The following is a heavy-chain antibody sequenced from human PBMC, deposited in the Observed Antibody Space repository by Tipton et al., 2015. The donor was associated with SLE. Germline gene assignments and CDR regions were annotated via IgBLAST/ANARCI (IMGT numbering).Heavy chain of an antibody. CDR3: ARGPLYGLDI. D-gene: IGHD3-10*01. CDR1: GGSINSYY. CDR2: IYYTGTT. J-gene: IGHJ3*02. Sequence: TLSLTCTVSGGSINSYYWSWVRQPPGKGLQWIGYIYYTGTTNYSPSLKSRVTISVDTSKNQFSLKLSSVTSADTAIYYCARGPLYGLDIWGQGTTVTVSS. V-gene: IGHV4-59*01.